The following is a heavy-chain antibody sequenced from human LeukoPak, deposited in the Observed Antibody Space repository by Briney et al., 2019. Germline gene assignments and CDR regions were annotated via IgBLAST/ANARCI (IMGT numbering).Heavy chain of an antibody. Sequence: GGSLTLSCAASGFTFDEYARHWLGQAPGKGLEGVSVICWNSGSIGYAESVKDRFTIYRANAKNSLYLQMNSLRAEVTAVYFCAKDREDLGRLARFDYWGQGTLVTVS. CDR1: GFTFDEYA. J-gene: IGHJ4*02. D-gene: IGHD1-1*01. CDR3: AKDREDLGRLARFDY. CDR2: ICWNSGSI. V-gene: IGHV3-9*01.